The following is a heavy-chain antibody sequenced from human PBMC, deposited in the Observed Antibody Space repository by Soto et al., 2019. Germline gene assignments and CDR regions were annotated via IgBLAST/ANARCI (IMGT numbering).Heavy chain of an antibody. CDR2: IIPSIGIA. J-gene: IGHJ4*02. CDR1: GDTFSSYA. CDR3: ARHLVRRSPGPSYFDY. V-gene: IGHV1-69*04. Sequence: ASVKVSCKASGDTFSSYAISWVRQAPGQGLEWMGRIIPSIGIANYAQKFQGRVTITTDKSTSTAYMELSSLRSEDTVVYYCARHLVRRSPGPSYFDYWGQGTLVTVSS. D-gene: IGHD2-21*01.